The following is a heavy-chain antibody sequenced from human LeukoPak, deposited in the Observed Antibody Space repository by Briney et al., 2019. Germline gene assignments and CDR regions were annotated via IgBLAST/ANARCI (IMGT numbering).Heavy chain of an antibody. Sequence: SETLSLTCTVSGGSISSYYWSWIRQPPGKGLEWIGYIYYSGSTNYNPSLKSRVTISVDTSKNQFSLKLSSVTAADTAVYYCARDSGSYPNYYYYYGMDVWGQGTTVTVSS. CDR3: ARDSGSYPNYYYYYGMDV. J-gene: IGHJ6*02. D-gene: IGHD1-26*01. CDR2: IYYSGST. V-gene: IGHV4-59*01. CDR1: GGSISSYY.